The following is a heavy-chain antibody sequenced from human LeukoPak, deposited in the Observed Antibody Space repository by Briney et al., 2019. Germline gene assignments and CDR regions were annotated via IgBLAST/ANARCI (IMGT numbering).Heavy chain of an antibody. CDR1: GGSISSSSYY. V-gene: IGHV4-39*07. CDR2: IYYSGST. Sequence: SETLSLTCTVSGGSISSSSYYWGWIRQPPGTGLERIGSIYYSGSTYYNPSLKSRVTISVDTSKNQFSLKLSSVTAADTAVYYCARLTGAYYYYGMDVWGQGTTVTVSS. J-gene: IGHJ6*02. D-gene: IGHD7-27*01. CDR3: ARLTGAYYYYGMDV.